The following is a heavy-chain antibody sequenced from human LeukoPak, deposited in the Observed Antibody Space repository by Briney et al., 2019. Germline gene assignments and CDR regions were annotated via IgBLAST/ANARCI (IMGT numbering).Heavy chain of an antibody. D-gene: IGHD1-26*01. CDR3: ARSRHSYSGSYYLA. CDR2: IYTSGST. CDR1: GGSISSYY. V-gene: IGHV4-4*07. Sequence: SSETLSLTCTVSGGSISSYYWSWIRQPAGKGLEWIGRIYTSGSTNYNPSLKSRVTISVDTSKNQFSLKLSSVTAADTAVYYCARSRHSYSGSYYLAWGQGTLVTVSS. J-gene: IGHJ5*02.